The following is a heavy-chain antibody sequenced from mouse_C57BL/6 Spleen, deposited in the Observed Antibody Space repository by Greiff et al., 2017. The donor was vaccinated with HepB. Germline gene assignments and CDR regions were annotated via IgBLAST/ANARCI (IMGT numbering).Heavy chain of an antibody. CDR2: IDPSDSET. Sequence: QVQLQQPGAELVRPGSSVKLSCKASGYTFTSYWMHWVKQRPIQGLEWIGNIDPSDSETHYNQKFKDKATLTVDKSSSTAYMQLSSLTSEDSAVYYCARLGGYDPFYFDYWGQGTTLTVSS. CDR3: ARLGGYDPFYFDY. CDR1: GYTFTSYW. D-gene: IGHD2-2*01. J-gene: IGHJ2*01. V-gene: IGHV1-52*01.